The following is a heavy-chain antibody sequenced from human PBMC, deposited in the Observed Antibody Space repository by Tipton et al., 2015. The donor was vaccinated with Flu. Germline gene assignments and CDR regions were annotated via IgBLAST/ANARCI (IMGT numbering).Heavy chain of an antibody. CDR2: IYHTGST. Sequence: GLVKPSETLSLTCAVSGYSISSYYYWGWVRQPPGKGLEWIGTIYHTGSTYYNPSLKSRLNMSIDTSKNQFSLKLSSVTAADTAVYYCARVAQNWNYSIDYWGQGTLVTVSS. J-gene: IGHJ4*02. CDR1: GYSISSYYY. D-gene: IGHD1-7*01. V-gene: IGHV4-38-2*01. CDR3: ARVAQNWNYSIDY.